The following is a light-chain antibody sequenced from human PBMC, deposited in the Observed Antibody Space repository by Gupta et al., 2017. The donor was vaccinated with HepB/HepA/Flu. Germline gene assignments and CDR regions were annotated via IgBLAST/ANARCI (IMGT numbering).Light chain of an antibody. CDR3: QHYGSSPPYT. J-gene: IGKJ2*01. Sequence: EIVLTQSPCTLSLSPGERATLSCRASQSVSSYYLAWYQQKPGQAPRLLIYGASSRATGIPDRFSGSGSGTDFTLTITRLEPEDFAIYYCQHYGSSPPYTFGQGTKLEIK. V-gene: IGKV3-20*01. CDR2: GAS. CDR1: QSVSSYY.